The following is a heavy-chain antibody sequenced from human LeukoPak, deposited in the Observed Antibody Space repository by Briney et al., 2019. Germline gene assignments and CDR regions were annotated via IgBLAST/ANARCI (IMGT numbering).Heavy chain of an antibody. CDR2: MNPNSGNT. Sequence: GASVKVSCKASGYTFTSYDINWVRQATGQGLEWMGWMNPNSGNTGYAQKFQGRVTMTRNTSISTAYMELSSLRSEDTAVYYCARGFRSGGSYYLCYWGQGTLVTVSS. CDR1: GYTFTSYD. D-gene: IGHD2-15*01. CDR3: ARGFRSGGSYYLCY. J-gene: IGHJ4*02. V-gene: IGHV1-8*01.